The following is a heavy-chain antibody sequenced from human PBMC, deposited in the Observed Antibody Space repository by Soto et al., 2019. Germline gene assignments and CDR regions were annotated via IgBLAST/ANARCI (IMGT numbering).Heavy chain of an antibody. D-gene: IGHD6-19*01. CDR3: VKRGFMYSSGWYVY. CDR1: GFTFSSYA. J-gene: IGHJ4*02. V-gene: IGHV3-23*01. CDR2: ISGSGGST. Sequence: GGSLRLSCAASGFTFSSYAMSWVRQAPGKGLEWVSAISGSGGSTYYADSVKGRFTISRDNSKNTLYLQMNSLRAEDTAVYYCVKRGFMYSSGWYVYWGQGTLVTVSS.